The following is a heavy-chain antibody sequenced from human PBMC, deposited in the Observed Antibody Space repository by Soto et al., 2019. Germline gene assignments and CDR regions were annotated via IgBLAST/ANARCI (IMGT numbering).Heavy chain of an antibody. D-gene: IGHD3-22*01. J-gene: IGHJ4*02. CDR2: IIPMFGTA. V-gene: IGHV1-69*01. CDR3: ARVGPAHYYDSSGYYSPLDY. CDR1: GDTFSSYA. Sequence: QVQLVQSGAEVKKPGSSVKVSCKASGDTFSSYAINWVRQAPGQGLEWTGGIIPMFGTANYAQKFKGRVTITAGASTSTVYMELSSLRSEDTAVYYCARVGPAHYYDSSGYYSPLDYWGQGTLVTVSS.